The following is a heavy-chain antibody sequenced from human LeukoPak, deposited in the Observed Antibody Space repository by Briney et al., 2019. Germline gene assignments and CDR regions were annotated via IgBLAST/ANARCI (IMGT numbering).Heavy chain of an antibody. Sequence: ASVTLSCKASGYTFTGYYMHWVRLAPGQGLEWMGWINPNSRGTNYAQKFQGRVTMTRDTSISTAYMEVSRLRSDDTAVYYCARGAVAEQSEYFQYWGQGTLVTVSS. CDR3: ARGAVAEQSEYFQY. CDR1: GYTFTGYY. D-gene: IGHD6-19*01. J-gene: IGHJ1*01. V-gene: IGHV1-2*02. CDR2: INPNSRGT.